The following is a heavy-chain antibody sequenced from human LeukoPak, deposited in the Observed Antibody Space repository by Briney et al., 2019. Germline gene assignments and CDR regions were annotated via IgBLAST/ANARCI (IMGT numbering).Heavy chain of an antibody. V-gene: IGHV4-4*07. CDR3: ARYTIAVALSHAFDI. CDR1: GGSISSYY. CDR2: IYTSGST. Sequence: PSETLSLTCTVSGGSISSYYWSWIRQPAGKGLEWIGRIYTSGSTNYNPSLKSRVTISVDTSKNQFSLKLSSVTAADTAVYYCARYTIAVALSHAFDIWGQGTMVTVSS. J-gene: IGHJ3*02. D-gene: IGHD6-19*01.